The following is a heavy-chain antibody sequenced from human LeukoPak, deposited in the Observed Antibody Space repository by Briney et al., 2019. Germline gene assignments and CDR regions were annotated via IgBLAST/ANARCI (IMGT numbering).Heavy chain of an antibody. D-gene: IGHD3-10*01. J-gene: IGHJ4*02. V-gene: IGHV3-74*01. CDR3: AGGRVRDY. Sequence: PGGSLRLSCAASGFTLGRNWMHWVRQAPGKGLVWVSRINTDGSSTFYAASVKGRFTISRDNAKNTLYLQMNSLRAEDTAVYYCAGGRVRDYWGQGTLVTVSS. CDR1: GFTLGRNW. CDR2: INTDGSST.